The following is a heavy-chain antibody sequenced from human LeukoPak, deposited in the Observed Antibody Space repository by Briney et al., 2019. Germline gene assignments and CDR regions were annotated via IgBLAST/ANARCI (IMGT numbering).Heavy chain of an antibody. CDR1: GYTFTSYG. CDR3: ARGSQWEPIPRAAFDI. D-gene: IGHD1-26*01. J-gene: IGHJ3*02. CDR2: IIPILGIA. V-gene: IGHV1-69*04. Sequence: ASVKVSCKASGYTFTSYGISWVRQAPGQGLEWMGRIIPILGIANYAQKFQGRVTITADKSTSTAYMELSSLRSEDTAVYYCARGSQWEPIPRAAFDIWGQGTMVTVSS.